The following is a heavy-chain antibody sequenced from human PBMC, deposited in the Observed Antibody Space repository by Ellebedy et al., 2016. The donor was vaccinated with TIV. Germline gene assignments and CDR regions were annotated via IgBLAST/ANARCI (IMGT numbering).Heavy chain of an antibody. CDR2: IYQDGSEK. D-gene: IGHD4-17*01. CDR3: ARRGSYGDYAVQLNNWFDP. Sequence: GGSLRLSCTASGFSFRSYWMGWVRQAPGKGLEWVANIYQDGSEKFYVDSVEGRFTISRDNAKNSLYLQMKSLRAEDTAVYYCARRGSYGDYAVQLNNWFDPWGQGTPVTVSS. V-gene: IGHV3-7*01. CDR1: GFSFRSYW. J-gene: IGHJ5*02.